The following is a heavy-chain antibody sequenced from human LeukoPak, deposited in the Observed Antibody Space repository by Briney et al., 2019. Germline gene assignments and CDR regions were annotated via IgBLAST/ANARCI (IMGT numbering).Heavy chain of an antibody. D-gene: IGHD3-3*01. CDR3: AREMYYDFWSGVSRHYYYYGMDV. CDR1: GYTFTSYG. Sequence: GASVKVSCKASGYTFTSYGISWVRQAPGQGLEWMGWISAYNGNTNYAQKLQGRVTMTTDTSTSTAYMELRSPRSDNTAVYYCAREMYYDFWSGVSRHYYYYGMDVWGQGTTINVFS. J-gene: IGHJ6*02. CDR2: ISAYNGNT. V-gene: IGHV1-18*01.